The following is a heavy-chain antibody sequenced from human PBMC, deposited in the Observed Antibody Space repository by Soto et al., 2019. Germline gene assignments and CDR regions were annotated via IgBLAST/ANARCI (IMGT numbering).Heavy chain of an antibody. V-gene: IGHV4-31*03. CDR3: ARYYFHTGGYSNWFDP. CDR2: IYYSGTT. D-gene: IGHD3-22*01. J-gene: IGHJ5*02. Sequence: SETLSLTCTVSGGSISSGGYYWSRIRQHPGKGLEWIGYIYYSGTTYYNPSLRSRVTISLDTSKNQFSLKLSSVTAADTAVYYCARYYFHTGGYSNWFDPWGQGTLVTVSS. CDR1: GGSISSGGYY.